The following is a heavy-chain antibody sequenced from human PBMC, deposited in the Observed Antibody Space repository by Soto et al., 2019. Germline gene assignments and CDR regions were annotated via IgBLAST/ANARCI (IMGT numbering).Heavy chain of an antibody. CDR3: AREEGAAFYYDGMDV. Sequence: EVQLVESGGGLVQPGGSLRLSCAASGFTFSSYWMHWVRQAPGQGLVWVSRINSDGRSTSYADSVKGRFTISRDNAKNTLYLQMNSLRAEDTAVYYCAREEGAAFYYDGMDVWGQGTTVTVSS. CDR2: INSDGRST. CDR1: GFTFSSYW. V-gene: IGHV3-74*01. J-gene: IGHJ6*02.